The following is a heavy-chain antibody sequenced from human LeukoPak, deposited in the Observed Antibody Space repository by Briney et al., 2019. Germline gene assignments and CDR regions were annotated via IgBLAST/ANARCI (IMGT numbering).Heavy chain of an antibody. V-gene: IGHV4-34*01. J-gene: IGHJ5*02. CDR3: ARGGIAARPNWFDP. CDR2: LNHSGST. D-gene: IGHD6-6*01. CDR1: GGSFSGYY. Sequence: PSETLSLTCAVYGGSFSGYYWSWIRQPPGKGLEWIGELNHSGSTNYNPSLKSRVTISVDTSKNQFSLKLSSVTAADTAVYYCARGGIAARPNWFDPWGQGTLVTVSS.